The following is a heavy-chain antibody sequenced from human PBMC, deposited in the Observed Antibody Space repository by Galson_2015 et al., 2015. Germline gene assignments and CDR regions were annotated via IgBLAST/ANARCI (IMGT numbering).Heavy chain of an antibody. J-gene: IGHJ3*02. CDR1: GYTFTSYG. D-gene: IGHD2-2*01. V-gene: IGHV1-18*01. CDR2: ISAYNGNT. CDR3: ARLATWDIVVVPGRNLAFDI. Sequence: SVKVSCKASGYTFTSYGISWVRQAPGQGLEWMGWISAYNGNTNYAQKLQGRVTMTTDTSTSTAYMELRSLRSDDTAVYYCARLATWDIVVVPGRNLAFDIWGQGTMVTVSS.